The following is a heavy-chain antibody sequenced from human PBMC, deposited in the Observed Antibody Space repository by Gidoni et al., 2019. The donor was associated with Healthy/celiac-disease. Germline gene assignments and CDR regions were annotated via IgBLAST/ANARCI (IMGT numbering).Heavy chain of an antibody. CDR3: ARRNPYYYGSVFLMDV. J-gene: IGHJ6*02. Sequence: QVQLQESGPGLVKPSETLSLTCTVSGGSISSYYWSWIRQPPGQGLEWIGYIYYSGSTNYNPSLKSRVTISVDTSKNQFSLKLSSVTAADTAVYYCARRNPYYYGSVFLMDVWGQGTTVTVSS. CDR2: IYYSGST. V-gene: IGHV4-59*08. CDR1: GGSISSYY. D-gene: IGHD3-10*01.